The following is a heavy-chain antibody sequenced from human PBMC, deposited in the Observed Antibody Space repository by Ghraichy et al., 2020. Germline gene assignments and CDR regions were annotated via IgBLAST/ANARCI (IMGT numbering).Heavy chain of an antibody. CDR3: ARAQYSSGRAPFDY. V-gene: IGHV3-48*02. J-gene: IGHJ4*02. D-gene: IGHD6-19*01. CDR2: ISGSSTTI. Sequence: LSLTCAASGFTFSSYGMNWVRQAPGKGLEWVSYISGSSTTIHYADSVKGRFTIYRDNAKNSLFLQMNSLRDEDTAVYNCARAQYSSGRAPFDYWGQGNLVTVSS. CDR1: GFTFSSYG.